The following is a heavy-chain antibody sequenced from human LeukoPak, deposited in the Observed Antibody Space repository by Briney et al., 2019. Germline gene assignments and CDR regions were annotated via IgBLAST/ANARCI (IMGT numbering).Heavy chain of an antibody. CDR1: GYTFTSYG. V-gene: IGHV1-18*01. Sequence: GASVTVSCKASGYTFTSYGISWVRQAPGQGLEWMGWISAYNGNTNYAQKLQGRVAMTTDTSTSTAYMEMGSLRSDNAAVYCCARFSHCFRYDYWVKGTLVTVSS. D-gene: IGHD2-21*02. CDR2: ISAYNGNT. J-gene: IGHJ4*02. CDR3: ARFSHCFRYDY.